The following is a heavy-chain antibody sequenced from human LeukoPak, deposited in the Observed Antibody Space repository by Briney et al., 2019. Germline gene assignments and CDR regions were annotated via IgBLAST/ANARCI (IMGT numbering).Heavy chain of an antibody. J-gene: IGHJ3*02. D-gene: IGHD5-18*01. V-gene: IGHV3-30-3*01. CDR1: GFTFSSYA. CDR3: AKGIRGYSYGDAFDI. CDR2: ISYDGSNK. Sequence: GGSLRLSCAASGFTFSSYAMHWVRQAPGKGLEWVAVISYDGSNKYYADSVKGRFTISRDNSKNTLYLQMNSLRAEDTAVYYCAKGIRGYSYGDAFDIWGQGTMVTVSS.